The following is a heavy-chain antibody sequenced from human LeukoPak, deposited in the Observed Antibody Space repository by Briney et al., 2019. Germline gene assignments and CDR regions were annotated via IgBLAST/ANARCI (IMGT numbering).Heavy chain of an antibody. V-gene: IGHV4-34*01. D-gene: IGHD3-10*01. J-gene: IGHJ4*02. CDR3: ARRLITTVRGVRVPVFDY. Sequence: SETLSLTCAVYGGSFSGYYWSWIRQPPGKGLEWIGEINHSGSTNYNPSLKSRVTISVDTSKNQFSLKLSSVTAADTAVYYCARRLITTVRGVRVPVFDYWGQGTLVTVSS. CDR1: GGSFSGYY. CDR2: INHSGST.